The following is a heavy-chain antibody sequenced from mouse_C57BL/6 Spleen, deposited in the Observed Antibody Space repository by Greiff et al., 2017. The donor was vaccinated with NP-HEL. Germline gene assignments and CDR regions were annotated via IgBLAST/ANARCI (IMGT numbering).Heavy chain of an antibody. CDR1: GFSLTSYG. CDR2: IWGVGST. J-gene: IGHJ3*01. V-gene: IGHV2-6*01. D-gene: IGHD1-1*01. Sequence: VKVVESGPGLVAPSQSLSITCTVSGFSLTSYGVDWVRQSPGKGLEWLGVIWGVGSTNYNSALKSRLSISKDNSKSQVFLKMNSLQTDDTAMYYCASHYYGSSSFAYWGQGTLVTVSA. CDR3: ASHYYGSSSFAY.